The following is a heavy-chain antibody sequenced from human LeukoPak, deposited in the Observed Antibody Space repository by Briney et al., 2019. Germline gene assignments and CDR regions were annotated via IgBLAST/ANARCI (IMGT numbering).Heavy chain of an antibody. CDR2: FDPEDGET. D-gene: IGHD2-2*01. CDR1: GYTLTELS. CDR3: ATGGVVPAAHYYYYYMDV. J-gene: IGHJ6*03. Sequence: RASVKVSCKVSGYTLTELSMHWVRQAPGKGLEWMGGFDPEDGETIYAQKFQGRVTMTEDTSTDTAYMELSSLRSEDTAVYYCATGGVVPAAHYYYYYMDVWGKGTTVTVSS. V-gene: IGHV1-24*01.